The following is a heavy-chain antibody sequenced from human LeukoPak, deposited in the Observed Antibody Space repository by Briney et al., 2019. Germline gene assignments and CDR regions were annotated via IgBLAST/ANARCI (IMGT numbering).Heavy chain of an antibody. CDR2: ISGSGGST. CDR1: GFTFSSYA. D-gene: IGHD3-10*01. CDR3: AKDSWGITMVRGVMRRGTYFDY. J-gene: IGHJ4*02. Sequence: GGSLRLSCAASGFTFSSYAMSWVRQAPGKGLEWVSAISGSGGSTYYADFVKGRFTISRDNSKNTLYLQMNSLRAEDTAVYYCAKDSWGITMVRGVMRRGTYFDYWGQGTLVTVSS. V-gene: IGHV3-23*01.